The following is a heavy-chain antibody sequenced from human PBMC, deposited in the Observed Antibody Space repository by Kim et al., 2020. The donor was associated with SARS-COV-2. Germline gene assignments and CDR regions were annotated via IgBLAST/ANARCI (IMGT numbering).Heavy chain of an antibody. Sequence: GGSLRLSCAASGFTFRNYGMSWVRQAPGKGLEWVSGTSDGGYSTYYADSVKGRFTISRDNSKNTLYLQMNSLRDEDTAIYYCAKGDDILNGYEVGDFGGEGTLLT. D-gene: IGHD3-9*01. CDR1: GFTFRNYG. CDR3: AKGDDILNGYEVGDF. V-gene: IGHV3-23*01. J-gene: IGHJ4*02. CDR2: TSDGGYST.